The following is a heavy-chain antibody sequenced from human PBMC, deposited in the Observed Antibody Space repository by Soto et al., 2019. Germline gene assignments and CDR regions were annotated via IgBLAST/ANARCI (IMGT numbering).Heavy chain of an antibody. CDR3: AATCYYDGSGYYHGMDV. CDR2: IVVGSGNT. V-gene: IGHV1-58*01. J-gene: IGHJ6*02. CDR1: GFTFTSSA. Sequence: QMQLVQSGPEVKKPGTSVKVSCKASGFTFTSSAVQWVRQARGQRLEWIGWIVVGSGNTNYAQKFQERVTITRDMTTSPADMEMSSLGSEYTAVYYFAATCYYDGSGYYHGMDVWGQGTTVTVSS. D-gene: IGHD3-22*01.